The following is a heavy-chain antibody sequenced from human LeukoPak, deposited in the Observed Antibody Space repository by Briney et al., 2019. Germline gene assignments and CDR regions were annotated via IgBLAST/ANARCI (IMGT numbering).Heavy chain of an antibody. CDR2: INHSGST. CDR3: ARHKRSNYGGNSGLIG. CDR1: GGSFSGYY. J-gene: IGHJ4*02. D-gene: IGHD4-17*01. V-gene: IGHV4-34*01. Sequence: PSETLSLTCAVYGGSFSGYYWSWIRQPPGKGLEWIGEINHSGSTNYYPSLKSRVTISVDTSKNQFSLKLSSVTAADTAVYYCARHKRSNYGGNSGLIGWGQGTLVTVSS.